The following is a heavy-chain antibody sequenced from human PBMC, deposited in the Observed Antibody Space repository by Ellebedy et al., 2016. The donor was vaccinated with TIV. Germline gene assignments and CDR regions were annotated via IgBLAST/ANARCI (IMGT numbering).Heavy chain of an antibody. J-gene: IGHJ6*02. D-gene: IGHD2-2*01. Sequence: ASVKVSCKTSGYVFTAYYIHWVRQAPGQGLEWMGWINPDSGGTNLPQKFQGRVTMTRDTSVNTADMELSRLQSDDTAVYYCARVLRATSGMDVWGQGTTVIVS. CDR3: ARVLRATSGMDV. CDR1: GYVFTAYY. V-gene: IGHV1-2*02. CDR2: INPDSGGT.